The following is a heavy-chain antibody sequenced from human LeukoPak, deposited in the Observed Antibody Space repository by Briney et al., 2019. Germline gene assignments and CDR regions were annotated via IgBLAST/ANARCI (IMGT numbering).Heavy chain of an antibody. CDR2: INADGSVE. J-gene: IGHJ6*02. CDR1: GFTFTNYW. D-gene: IGHD3-16*02. CDR3: ATYRVSHGMDV. V-gene: IGHV3-7*01. Sequence: GGSLRLSCAASGFTFTNYWMAWVRQAPGKGLEWVANINADGSVEYLVDSVQGRFSISRDNAKDQLYLQMNSLRAEDTAVYYCATYRVSHGMDVWGQGTTVTVSS.